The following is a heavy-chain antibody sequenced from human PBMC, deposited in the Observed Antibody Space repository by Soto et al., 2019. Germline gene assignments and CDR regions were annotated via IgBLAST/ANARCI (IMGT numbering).Heavy chain of an antibody. CDR3: ARDHGDY. Sequence: GGSLILSCAVSGFPVSNNDMSWVRQAPGKGLEWVSVIYRGGSTFYADSVKGRFTISRDNSKNTLYLQMNSLRAEDTAVYYCARDHGDYWGQGTLVTVSS. CDR2: IYRGGST. J-gene: IGHJ4*02. CDR1: GFPVSNND. V-gene: IGHV3-53*01.